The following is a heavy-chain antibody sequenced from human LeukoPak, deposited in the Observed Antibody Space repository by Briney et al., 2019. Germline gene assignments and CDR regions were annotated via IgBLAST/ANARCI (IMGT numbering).Heavy chain of an antibody. CDR3: ARGLPGARIPYHFDS. CDR1: GDSISNGGYF. CDR2: IYYTGST. D-gene: IGHD1-1*01. V-gene: IGHV4-31*03. J-gene: IGHJ4*02. Sequence: PSQTLSLTCTVSGDSISNGGYFWSWIRQHPGKGLEWIGYIYYTGSTTYNPSLQSRVTISVDTSKNNFSLRLNSVTAADTAVYFCARGLPGARIPYHFDSWGQGTLVAVSS.